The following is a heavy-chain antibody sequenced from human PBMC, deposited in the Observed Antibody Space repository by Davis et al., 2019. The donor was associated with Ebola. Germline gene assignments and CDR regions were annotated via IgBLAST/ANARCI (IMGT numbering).Heavy chain of an antibody. Sequence: GESLKISCKGSGYSFTSYWIGWVRQMPGKGLEWMGIIYPGDSDTRYSPSFQGQVTISVDKSISTAYLQWSSLKASDTAMYYCARALYDSSGRYYYYYYGMDVWGQGTTVTVSS. D-gene: IGHD3-22*01. CDR3: ARALYDSSGRYYYYYYGMDV. V-gene: IGHV5-51*01. CDR2: IYPGDSDT. J-gene: IGHJ6*02. CDR1: GYSFTSYW.